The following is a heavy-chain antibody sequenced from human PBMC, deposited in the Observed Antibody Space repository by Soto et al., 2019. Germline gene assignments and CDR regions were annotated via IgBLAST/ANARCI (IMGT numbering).Heavy chain of an antibody. CDR2: IHYSRRT. Sequence: SETLSLTCTVSGGSISSHYWSWIRQPPVKGLEWIGYIHYSRRTNYNHSLKSRDTITVDTAKNQFSLKLSSVSAADTAVYYCARGYCSSTSCYIWDNWFDPWGQGTLVTVS. D-gene: IGHD2-2*02. V-gene: IGHV4-59*11. CDR1: GGSISSHY. J-gene: IGHJ5*02. CDR3: ARGYCSSTSCYIWDNWFDP.